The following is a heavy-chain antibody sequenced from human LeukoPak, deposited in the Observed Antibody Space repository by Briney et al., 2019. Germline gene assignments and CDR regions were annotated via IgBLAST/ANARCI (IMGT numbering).Heavy chain of an antibody. J-gene: IGHJ4*02. Sequence: SETLSLTCTVSGDSITTYFWSWIRQPPGKGLEWIGYIYYSGTTNYNPSLKSRVTISVDTSKSQVSLKLSSVTAADTAVYYCARVTAAEVEFWGQGTLVTVSS. CDR3: ARVTAAEVEF. CDR1: GDSITTYF. CDR2: IYYSGTT. V-gene: IGHV4-59*01. D-gene: IGHD6-13*01.